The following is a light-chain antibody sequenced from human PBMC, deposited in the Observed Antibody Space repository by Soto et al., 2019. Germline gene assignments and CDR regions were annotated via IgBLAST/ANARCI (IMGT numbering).Light chain of an antibody. CDR1: SSDVGGYNY. Sequence: QSALTQPVSVSGSPGQSIIVSCTGASSDVGGYNYVSWYQQHPGKAPKLILYTVSQRPSGVSDRFSGSKSGNTASLTISGLQAEDEANYFCSSYTSGPPFVVFGGGTQLTVL. CDR3: SSYTSGPPFVV. J-gene: IGLJ2*01. V-gene: IGLV2-14*01. CDR2: TVS.